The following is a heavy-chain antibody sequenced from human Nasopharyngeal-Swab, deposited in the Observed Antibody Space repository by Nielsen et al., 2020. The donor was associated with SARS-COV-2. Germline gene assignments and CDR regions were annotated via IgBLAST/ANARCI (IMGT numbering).Heavy chain of an antibody. CDR2: IGSIGTDT. CDR1: GFTFSRYS. J-gene: IGHJ4*02. V-gene: IGHV3-64*01. CDR3: AREVGNWRPLDS. D-gene: IGHD1-20*01. Sequence: GESLKISCAASGFTFSRYSMHWVRQAPGKGLEYVSAIGSIGTDTYYANSVKGRFIISRDNSLDVLYLQMGSLRTEDTAVYYCAREVGNWRPLDSWGPGILVAVSS.